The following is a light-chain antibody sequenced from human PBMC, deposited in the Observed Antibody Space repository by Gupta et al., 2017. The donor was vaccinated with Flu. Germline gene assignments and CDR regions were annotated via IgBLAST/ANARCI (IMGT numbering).Light chain of an antibody. J-gene: IGKJ4*01. V-gene: IGKV3-15*01. Sequence: GERAALSGRASQSVGSALAWYQQKPGQAPKLLIYGASTKTSYFPARFSGSGSGTEFTLTISSLQSEDCAIYYCQQYNNWPLTFGGGTKVEIK. CDR1: QSVGSA. CDR2: GAS. CDR3: QQYNNWPLT.